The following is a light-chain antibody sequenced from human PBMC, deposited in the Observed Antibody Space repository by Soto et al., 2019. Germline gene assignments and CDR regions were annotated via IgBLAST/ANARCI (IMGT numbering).Light chain of an antibody. CDR1: QKISNKY. V-gene: IGKV3-20*01. J-gene: IGKJ3*01. CDR3: QQYDLGFT. Sequence: IVLTQSPAILSLSPGERATLSCRASQKISNKYLAWYQQKPDQAPRLLIFGASTRASGIPDRFSGRGSGTDFTLTISRLEPEDFALYYCQQYDLGFTFGPRTKVDNK. CDR2: GAS.